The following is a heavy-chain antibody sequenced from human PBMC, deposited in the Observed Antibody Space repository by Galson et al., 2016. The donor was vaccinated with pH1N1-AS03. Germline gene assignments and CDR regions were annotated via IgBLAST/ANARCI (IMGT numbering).Heavy chain of an antibody. CDR1: GFSFGDCP. J-gene: IGHJ4*02. Sequence: SLRLSCAASGFSFGDCPMNWVRQAPGKGLEWVANLNPDGDYKQYVDSVKGRFTISRDNTRNSLYLQMNSLRVEETAIYYCGPNPEYGEGAYWGQGALVTVSS. D-gene: IGHD4-17*01. V-gene: IGHV3-7*01. CDR2: LNPDGDYK. CDR3: GPNPEYGEGAY.